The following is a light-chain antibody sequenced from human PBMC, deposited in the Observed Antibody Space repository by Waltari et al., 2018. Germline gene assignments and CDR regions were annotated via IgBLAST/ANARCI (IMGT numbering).Light chain of an antibody. CDR3: SSYTTSGTLI. Sequence: QSALTQPASVSGSPGQSITISCTGTISDVGAYNYVSWYQQHPGKPPHLIIYAVTKRPSGVSNRFSGSKSGTTASLTISGLQAEDEADFYCSSYTTSGTLIFGGGTKLTVL. J-gene: IGLJ2*01. CDR1: ISDVGAYNY. V-gene: IGLV2-14*03. CDR2: AVT.